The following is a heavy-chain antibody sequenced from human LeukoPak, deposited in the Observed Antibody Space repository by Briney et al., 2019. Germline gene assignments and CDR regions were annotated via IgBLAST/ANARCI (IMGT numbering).Heavy chain of an antibody. Sequence: PGGSLRLSCAASGFTVGSNYMSWVRQAPGKGLEWVSVIYSGGSTYYADSVKGRFTISRDNSKNTLYLQMNSLRAEDTAVYYCAREDYGGNSYYYYYMDVWGRGTTVTVSS. CDR2: IYSGGST. V-gene: IGHV3-53*01. D-gene: IGHD4-23*01. CDR3: AREDYGGNSYYYYYMDV. J-gene: IGHJ6*03. CDR1: GFTVGSNY.